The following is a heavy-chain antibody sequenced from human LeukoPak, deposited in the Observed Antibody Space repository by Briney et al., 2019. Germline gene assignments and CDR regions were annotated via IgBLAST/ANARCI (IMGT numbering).Heavy chain of an antibody. Sequence: PGGSLRLSCAASGFTFSSYAMSWVRQAPGKGLEWVSAISGSGGSTYYADSVKGRFTISRDNSKNTLYLQMNSLRAEDTAVYYCAKGILGYWSGGRCRLSFDIWGQGTMVTVSS. CDR3: AKGILGYWSGGRCRLSFDI. V-gene: IGHV3-23*01. D-gene: IGHD2-15*01. J-gene: IGHJ3*02. CDR2: ISGSGGST. CDR1: GFTFSSYA.